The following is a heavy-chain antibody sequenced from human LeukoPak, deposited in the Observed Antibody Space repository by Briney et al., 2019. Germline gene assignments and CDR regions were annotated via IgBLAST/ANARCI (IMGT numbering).Heavy chain of an antibody. J-gene: IGHJ6*03. D-gene: IGHD2-8*01. CDR2: IIPIFGTA. V-gene: IGHV1-69*13. Sequence: SVKVSCKASGGTFSSYAIIWVRQAPGQGLEWMGGIIPIFGTANYAQKFLSRVTITADESTSTAYMELSSLRSDDTAVYYCARSMENVLSYYMDVWGEGTTVTVSS. CDR1: GGTFSSYA. CDR3: ARSMENVLSYYMDV.